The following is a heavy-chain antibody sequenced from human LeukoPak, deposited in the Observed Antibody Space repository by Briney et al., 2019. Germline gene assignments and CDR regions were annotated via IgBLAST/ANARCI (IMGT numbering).Heavy chain of an antibody. V-gene: IGHV4-34*01. CDR2: INHSGST. D-gene: IGHD2-2*01. CDR3: ASPYCSSTSCHDTDDY. J-gene: IGHJ4*02. Sequence: PSETLSLTCAVYGGSFSGYYWSWIRQPPGKGLGWIGEINHSGSTNYNPSLKSRVTISVDTSKNQFSLKLSSVTAADTAVYYCASPYCSSTSCHDTDDYWGQGTLVTVSS. CDR1: GGSFSGYY.